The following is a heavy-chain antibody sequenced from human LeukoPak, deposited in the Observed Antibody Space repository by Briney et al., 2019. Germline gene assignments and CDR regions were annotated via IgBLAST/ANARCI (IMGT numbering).Heavy chain of an antibody. CDR1: GFTFSSHS. J-gene: IGHJ4*02. D-gene: IGHD1-7*01. CDR2: ISGSGGST. Sequence: GGSLRLSCAASGFTFSSHSMSWVRQAPGKGLECVSAISGSGGSTYSAASVRGRSTFSSDNSKNPLYLKINMLSEEDTAVYDCAKDLRRLELRGFDYWGQGNLVTVSS. CDR3: AKDLRRLELRGFDY. V-gene: IGHV3-23*01.